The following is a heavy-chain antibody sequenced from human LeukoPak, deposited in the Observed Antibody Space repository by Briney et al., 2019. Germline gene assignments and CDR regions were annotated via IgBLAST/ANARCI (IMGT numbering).Heavy chain of an antibody. CDR1: GGSFSGYY. CDR3: ARVPSYCSGGSCYSPVY. D-gene: IGHD2-15*01. CDR2: INHSGST. Sequence: SETLSLTCAGYGGSFSGYYWSWIRKPPGKGLEWIGEINHSGSTNYNPSLKSRVTISVDTSKNQFSLKLSSVTAADTAVYYCARVPSYCSGGSCYSPVYWGQGTLVTVSS. J-gene: IGHJ4*02. V-gene: IGHV4-34*01.